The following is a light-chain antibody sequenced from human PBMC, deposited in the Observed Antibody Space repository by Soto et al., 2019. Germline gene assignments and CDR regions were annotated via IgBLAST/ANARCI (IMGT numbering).Light chain of an antibody. CDR2: GAS. CDR3: QHYGSSPGLT. J-gene: IGKJ4*01. CDR1: QSVSSN. Sequence: EVVLTQSPATLSVSPGEGVTLSCRASQSVSSNLAWYQQKPGQAPRLLIYGASTRATGIPARFSGSGSGTEFTLTISSLQSEDSAVYYCQHYGSSPGLTFGGGTKVDIK. V-gene: IGKV3-15*01.